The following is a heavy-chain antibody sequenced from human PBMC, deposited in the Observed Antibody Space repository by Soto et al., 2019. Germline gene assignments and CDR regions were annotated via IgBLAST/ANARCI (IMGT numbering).Heavy chain of an antibody. V-gene: IGHV1-3*01. D-gene: IGHD3-9*01. CDR3: ARMRNILTGYPGHFDY. Sequence: ASVEVSCKASGYTLTGYAMHWVRQAPEQRLEWMGWINAGNGNTKYSQKFQGRVTITRDTSASTAYMELSSLRSEDTAVYYCARMRNILTGYPGHFDYWGQGTLVTAPQ. CDR2: INAGNGNT. J-gene: IGHJ4*02. CDR1: GYTLTGYA.